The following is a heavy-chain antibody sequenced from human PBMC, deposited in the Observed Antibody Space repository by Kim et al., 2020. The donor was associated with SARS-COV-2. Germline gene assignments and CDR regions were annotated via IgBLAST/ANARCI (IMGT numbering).Heavy chain of an antibody. V-gene: IGHV3-23*01. CDR3: ARGKSYYDILTGYYPNFDY. CDR2: ISGSGGST. J-gene: IGHJ4*02. D-gene: IGHD3-9*01. CDR1: GFTFSSYA. Sequence: GGSLRLSCAASGFTFSSYAMSWVRQAPGKGLEWVSAISGSGGSTYYADSVKGRFTISRDNSKNTLYLQMNSLRAEDTAVYYCARGKSYYDILTGYYPNFDYWGQGTLVTVSS.